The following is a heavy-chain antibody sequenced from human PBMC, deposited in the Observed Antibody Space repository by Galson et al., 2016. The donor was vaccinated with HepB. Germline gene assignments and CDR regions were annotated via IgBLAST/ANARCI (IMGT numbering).Heavy chain of an antibody. V-gene: IGHV3-30*18. CDR2: ISYDGSDK. J-gene: IGHJ6*02. CDR3: AKERRYYDSSGYFWEGYYSDGMDV. D-gene: IGHD3-22*01. Sequence: SLRLSCAASGFTFSSYGMHWVRQAPGKGLEWVAVISYDGSDKYYADSVKGRFTISRENSKNPLNLQMNSLRAEDTAVSYCAKERRYYDSSGYFWEGYYSDGMDVWGQGTTVTVSS. CDR1: GFTFSSYG.